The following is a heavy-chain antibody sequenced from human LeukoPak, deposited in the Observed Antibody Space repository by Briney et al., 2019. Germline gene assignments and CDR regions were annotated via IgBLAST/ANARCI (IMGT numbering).Heavy chain of an antibody. CDR1: GFTFRSYT. D-gene: IGHD6-13*01. V-gene: IGHV3-23*01. CDR2: ISGSGGIT. J-gene: IGHJ4*02. CDR3: AKDSAAVGGPTTD. Sequence: GGSLRLFCAASGFTFRSYTMSWVRQAPGKGKEWVSLISGSGGITYCADSVKGRFNISRDNSENTLYLQMDGLRAEDTAVYYCAKDSAAVGGPTTDWGQGTLVTVSS.